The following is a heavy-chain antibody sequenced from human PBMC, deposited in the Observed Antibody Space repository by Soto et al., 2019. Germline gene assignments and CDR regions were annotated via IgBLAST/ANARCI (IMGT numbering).Heavy chain of an antibody. CDR1: GFTFDDYA. J-gene: IGHJ3*01. CDR2: ISWNSGSI. V-gene: IGHV3-9*01. CDR3: AKLHRDIVVVPAAIGPNHAFDL. Sequence: EVQLVESGGGLVQPGRSLRLSCAASGFTFDDYAMHWVRQAPGKGLEWVSGISWNSGSIGYADSVKGRFTISRDNAKNSLYLQMNSLRAEDTALYYCAKLHRDIVVVPAAIGPNHAFDLWGQGTMVTVSS. D-gene: IGHD2-2*01.